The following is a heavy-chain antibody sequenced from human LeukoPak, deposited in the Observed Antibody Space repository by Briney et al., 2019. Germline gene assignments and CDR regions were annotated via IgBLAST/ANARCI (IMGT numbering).Heavy chain of an antibody. V-gene: IGHV3-15*01. D-gene: IGHD3-22*01. Sequence: GGSLRLPCAASGFTFSNAWMSWVRQAPGKGLEWVGRIKSKTDGGTTDYAAPVKGRFTISRDDSKNTLDLQMNSLNTEDTAVYYCTTDRITMIVVVIEDDAFDIWGQGTMVTVSS. CDR3: TTDRITMIVVVIEDDAFDI. CDR1: GFTFSNAW. J-gene: IGHJ3*02. CDR2: IKSKTDGGTT.